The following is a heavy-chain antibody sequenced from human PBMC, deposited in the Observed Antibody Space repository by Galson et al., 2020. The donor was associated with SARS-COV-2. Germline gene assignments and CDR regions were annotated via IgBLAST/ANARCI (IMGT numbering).Heavy chain of an antibody. V-gene: IGHV3-15*01. Sequence: GGSLRLSCAASGFTFSNAWMSWVRQAPGKGLEWVGRIKSKTDGGTTDYAAPVKGRFTISRDDSKNTLYLQMNSLKTEDTAVYYCTTAPFIRDAQYYYYYMDVWGKGTTVTVSS. CDR2: IKSKTDGGTT. J-gene: IGHJ6*03. D-gene: IGHD2-21*01. CDR3: TTAPFIRDAQYYYYYMDV. CDR1: GFTFSNAW.